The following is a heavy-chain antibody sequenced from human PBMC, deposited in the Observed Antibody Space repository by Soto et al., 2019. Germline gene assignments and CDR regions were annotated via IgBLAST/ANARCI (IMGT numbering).Heavy chain of an antibody. D-gene: IGHD3-10*01. J-gene: IGHJ2*01. V-gene: IGHV4-34*01. Sequence: SETLSLTCAVYGGSFSGYYWSWIRQPPGKGLEWIGEINHSGSTNYNPSLKSRVTISVDTSKNQFSLKLSSVTAADTAVYYCARGKRHGAATFWYFDLWGRGTMGTVSA. CDR3: ARGKRHGAATFWYFDL. CDR1: GGSFSGYY. CDR2: INHSGST.